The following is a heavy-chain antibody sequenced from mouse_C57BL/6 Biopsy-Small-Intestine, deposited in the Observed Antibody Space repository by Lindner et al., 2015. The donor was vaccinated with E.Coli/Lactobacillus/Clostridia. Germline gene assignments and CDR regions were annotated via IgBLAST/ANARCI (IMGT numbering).Heavy chain of an antibody. CDR3: ARLEGNFGGFVY. CDR1: GYSFTGYN. Sequence: VQLQESGPELVKPGASVKISCKASGYSFTGYNMNWVKQSHGKSLEWIGIINSYYGSTVYSQKFKGKATLTVDKSSSTAYMQLNSLTSEDSAVYYCARLEGNFGGFVYWGQGTLVTVSA. V-gene: IGHV1-39*01. J-gene: IGHJ3*01. CDR2: INSYYGST. D-gene: IGHD2-1*01.